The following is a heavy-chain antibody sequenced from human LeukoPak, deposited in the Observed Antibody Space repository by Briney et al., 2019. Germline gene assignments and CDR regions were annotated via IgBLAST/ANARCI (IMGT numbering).Heavy chain of an antibody. CDR2: IWYDGSNK. CDR3: ARGGSSSWYYFDY. D-gene: IGHD6-13*01. CDR1: GFTFSSYG. Sequence: PGGSLRLSCAASGFTFSSYGMHRVRQAPGKGLEWVAVIWYDGSNKYYADSVKGRFTISRDNSKNTLYLQMNSLRAEDTAVYYCARGGSSSWYYFDYWGQGTLVTVSS. V-gene: IGHV3-33*01. J-gene: IGHJ4*02.